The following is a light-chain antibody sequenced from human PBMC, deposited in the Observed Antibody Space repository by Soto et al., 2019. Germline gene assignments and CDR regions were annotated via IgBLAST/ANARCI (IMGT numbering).Light chain of an antibody. J-gene: IGKJ3*01. V-gene: IGKV3-15*01. Sequence: EIVMTQSPVTLSASPGERVTLSCRASQGVGSDVAWYQQKPGQAPGLLIYGASIREVGVPARFSGRGSGTEFTLTIRDMQYEDVASYSCPQYYNGLPFTYGPGTIVDIK. CDR3: PQYYNGLPFT. CDR2: GAS. CDR1: QGVGSD.